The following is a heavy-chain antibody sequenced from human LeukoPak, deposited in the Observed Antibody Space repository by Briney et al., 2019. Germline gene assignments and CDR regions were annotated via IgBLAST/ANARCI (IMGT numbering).Heavy chain of an antibody. J-gene: IGHJ3*02. CDR1: GFTFSDYA. D-gene: IGHD3-22*01. Sequence: PGRSLRLSCTTSGFTFSDYAVSWVRQAPGKGLELIGYIRNKANGGTTEYAASVKGRFTSSRDDSKSIAHLQMSSLKTEETAVYYCSRFYSSGWARGAFDIWGQGTMVTVSS. CDR3: SRFYSSGWARGAFDI. CDR2: IRNKANGGTT. V-gene: IGHV3-49*04.